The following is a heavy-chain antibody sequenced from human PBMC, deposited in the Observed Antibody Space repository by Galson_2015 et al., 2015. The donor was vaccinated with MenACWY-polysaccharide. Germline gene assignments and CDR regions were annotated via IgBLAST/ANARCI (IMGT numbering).Heavy chain of an antibody. V-gene: IGHV1-3*01. CDR3: ARDVSHEEGATPRGFDY. CDR1: GYTFTSYA. Sequence: SVKVSCKASGYTFTSYAMFWVRQAPGQRLECLGWINAGNGNMKYSQKFQGRVTITRDTSATTAYMELSSLRSEDTAVYYCARDVSHEEGATPRGFDYWGQGTLVTVSS. J-gene: IGHJ4*02. CDR2: INAGNGNM. D-gene: IGHD1-26*01.